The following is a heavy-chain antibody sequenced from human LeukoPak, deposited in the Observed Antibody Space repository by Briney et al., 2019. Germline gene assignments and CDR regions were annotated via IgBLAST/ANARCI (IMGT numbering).Heavy chain of an antibody. D-gene: IGHD2/OR15-2a*01. V-gene: IGHV4-59*08. CDR3: AGHHPRNTVDF. CDR2: ISDIGSI. J-gene: IGHJ4*02. CDR1: GGSISSYY. Sequence: PSETLSLTCTVSGGSISSYYWSWIRQPPGKGLEWIAYISDIGSIDYNPSLKSRVTISLDTSKNQFSLKLSSVTAADTAVYYCAGHHPRNTVDFWGQGTLVTVSS.